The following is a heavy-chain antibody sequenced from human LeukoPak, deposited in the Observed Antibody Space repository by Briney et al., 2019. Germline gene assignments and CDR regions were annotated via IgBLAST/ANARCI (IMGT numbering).Heavy chain of an antibody. J-gene: IGHJ4*02. CDR2: IYSGGDS. CDR1: GFTVSSTY. CDR3: ARDGELVFDY. D-gene: IGHD1-26*01. V-gene: IGHV3-53*01. Sequence: GGSLRLSCEVSGFTVSSTYMTWVRQAPGKGLEWVSAIYSGGDSYYADSVKGRFTISRDNAKNTLYLQMNSLRAEDTAVYYCARDGELVFDYWGQGTLVTVSS.